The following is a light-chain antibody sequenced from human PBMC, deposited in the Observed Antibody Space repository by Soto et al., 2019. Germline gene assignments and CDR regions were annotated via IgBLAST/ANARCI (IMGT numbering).Light chain of an antibody. Sequence: QSVLTQPASVSGSPGQSITISCTGTSSDAGGYNYVSWYQQHPGKAPKLMIYEVSNRLSGVSNRFSGSKSGNTASLTISGLQAEDEAEYYCSSYTSSITLYVFGTGTKVTVL. V-gene: IGLV2-14*01. CDR2: EVS. J-gene: IGLJ1*01. CDR3: SSYTSSITLYV. CDR1: SSDAGGYNY.